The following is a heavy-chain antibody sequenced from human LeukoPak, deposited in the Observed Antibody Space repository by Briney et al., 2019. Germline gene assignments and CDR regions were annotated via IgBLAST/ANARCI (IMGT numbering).Heavy chain of an antibody. Sequence: SETLSLTCTVSGGSISSSSYYWGWIRQPPGKGLEWIGSIYYSGSTYYNPSLKSRVTISVDTSKNQFSLKLSSVTAADTAVYYCARLKVDIVATTQIDYWGQGTLVTVPS. CDR2: IYYSGST. D-gene: IGHD5-12*01. CDR1: GGSISSSSYY. V-gene: IGHV4-39*01. CDR3: ARLKVDIVATTQIDY. J-gene: IGHJ4*02.